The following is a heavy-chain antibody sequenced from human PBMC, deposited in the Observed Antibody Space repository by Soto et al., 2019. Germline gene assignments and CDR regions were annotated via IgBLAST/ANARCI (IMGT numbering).Heavy chain of an antibody. CDR3: AKARVRSSPNHSNTAPGNY. V-gene: IGHV3-23*01. CDR1: GFTFSSYA. CDR2: ISGSGGST. D-gene: IGHD2-2*01. Sequence: EVQLLESGGGLVQPGGSLRLSCAASGFTFSSYAMSWVRLAPGKGLEWVSAISGSGGSTYYADSVKGRFTISRDNSKNTLYLQMNSLRAEDTAVYYCAKARVRSSPNHSNTAPGNYWGQGTLVTVSS. J-gene: IGHJ4*02.